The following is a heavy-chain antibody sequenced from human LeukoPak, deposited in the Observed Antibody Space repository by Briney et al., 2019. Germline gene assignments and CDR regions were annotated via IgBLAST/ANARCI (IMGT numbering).Heavy chain of an antibody. CDR1: GFTFNHYG. D-gene: IGHD4-11*01. CDR2: IWSDGTNQ. Sequence: GGSLRLSCAAAGFTFNHYGMHWVRQAPGKGLEWVAVIWSDGTNQYYADSVKGRFTISRDDSGNTVYLQMNSLRPEDTGVYYCARDAQRGFDYSNSLEYWSQGTPVTVST. CDR3: ARDAQRGFDYSNSLEY. V-gene: IGHV3-33*01. J-gene: IGHJ4*02.